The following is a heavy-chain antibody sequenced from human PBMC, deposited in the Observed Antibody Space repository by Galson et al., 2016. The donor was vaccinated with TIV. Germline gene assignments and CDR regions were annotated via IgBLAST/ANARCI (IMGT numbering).Heavy chain of an antibody. V-gene: IGHV3-48*04. Sequence: SLRLSCAASGFTFSSYRMTWVRQAPGKGLEWVSYISDSSDTIYYGDSVKGRLAISRENAKNSVYLQMNNLRTEDTGVYYCARYKERSGWYFWFDPWGQGTLVTVSA. CDR3: ARYKERSGWYFWFDP. J-gene: IGHJ5*02. D-gene: IGHD6-19*01. CDR1: GFTFSSYR. CDR2: ISDSSDTI.